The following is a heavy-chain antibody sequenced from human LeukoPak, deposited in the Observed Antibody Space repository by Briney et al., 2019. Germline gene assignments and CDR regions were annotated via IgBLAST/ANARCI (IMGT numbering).Heavy chain of an antibody. J-gene: IGHJ4*02. V-gene: IGHV3-30*02. CDR2: IRYDGSNK. Sequence: GGSLRLSCVVSGFTFSTYGIHWVRQAPGKGLEWVAFIRYDGSNKYYADSVKGRFTISRDNSKNTLYLQMNSLRAEDTAVYYCAKDVRAFRPDYYFDYWGQGTLVTVSS. CDR1: GFTFSTYG. CDR3: AKDVRAFRPDYYFDY. D-gene: IGHD1-26*01.